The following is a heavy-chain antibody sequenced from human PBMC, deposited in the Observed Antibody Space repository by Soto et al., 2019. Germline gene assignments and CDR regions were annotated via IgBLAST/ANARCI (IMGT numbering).Heavy chain of an antibody. CDR3: ARDRYMGHTDAFDI. CDR2: IYPGNSDT. V-gene: IGHV5-51*01. Sequence: PGESLKISCKASGYTFTIGWVRQMPGKGLEWMGIIYPGNSDTRYSPSFEGQVTISVDKSINTAYLHWSSLKASDTAMYYCARDRYMGHTDAFDIWGQGTLVTVSS. CDR1: GYTFT. J-gene: IGHJ3*02. D-gene: IGHD1-26*01.